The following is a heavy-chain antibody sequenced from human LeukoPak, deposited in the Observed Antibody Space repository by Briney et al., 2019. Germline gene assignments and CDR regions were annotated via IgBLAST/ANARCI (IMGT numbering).Heavy chain of an antibody. CDR2: IYYSGST. CDR3: ARQQCNGGSCYSRAIWFDP. J-gene: IGHJ5*02. CDR1: GGSISSSSYY. Sequence: PSETLSLTCTVSGGSISSSSYYWGWIRQPPGKGLEWIGRIYYSGSTYYNPSLNSRVTISVDTSKNQFSLNLNSVTAADTAVYYCARQQCNGGSCYSRAIWFDPWGQGTLVSVSS. D-gene: IGHD2-15*01. V-gene: IGHV4-39*01.